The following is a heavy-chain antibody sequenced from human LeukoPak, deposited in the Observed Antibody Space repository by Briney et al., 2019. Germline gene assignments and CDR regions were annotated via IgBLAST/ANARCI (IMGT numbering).Heavy chain of an antibody. J-gene: IGHJ4*02. CDR1: GGSISSGSYY. D-gene: IGHD3-9*01. CDR3: ARRRKNYDILTGYFDY. CDR2: IYYSGST. V-gene: IGHV4-39*01. Sequence: PSETLSLTCTVSGGSISSGSYYWGWIRQPPGKGLEWIGSIYYSGSTYYNPSLKSRVTISVDTSKNQFSLKLSSVTAADTAVYYCARRRKNYDILTGYFDYWGQGTLVTVSS.